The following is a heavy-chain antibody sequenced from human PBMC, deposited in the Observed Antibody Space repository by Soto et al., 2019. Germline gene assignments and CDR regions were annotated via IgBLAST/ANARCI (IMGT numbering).Heavy chain of an antibody. CDR3: ARGQLRFLEWSGDGMDV. J-gene: IGHJ6*02. CDR1: GGTFSSYA. CDR2: IIPIFGTA. Sequence: SVKVSCKASGGTFSSYAISWVRQAPGQGLEWMGGIIPIFGTANYAQKFQGRVTITADESTSTAYMELSSLRSEDTAVYYCARGQLRFLEWSGDGMDVWGQGTTVTVSS. V-gene: IGHV1-69*13. D-gene: IGHD3-3*01.